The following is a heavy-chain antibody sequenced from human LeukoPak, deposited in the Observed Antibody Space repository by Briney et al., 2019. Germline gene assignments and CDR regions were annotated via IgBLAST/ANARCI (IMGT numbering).Heavy chain of an antibody. D-gene: IGHD2-2*02. CDR1: GGSINTFY. V-gene: IGHV4-59*12. Sequence: SETLSLTCTVSGGSINTFYWSWVRQSPEKGLEWIAWVYSSGTTKSNPFLTSRVTVSVDTSKNQFSLKLSSVTAADTAVYYCARGSPVGYCSSTSCYTNWFDPWGQGTLVTVSS. J-gene: IGHJ5*02. CDR3: ARGSPVGYCSSTSCYTNWFDP. CDR2: VYSSGTT.